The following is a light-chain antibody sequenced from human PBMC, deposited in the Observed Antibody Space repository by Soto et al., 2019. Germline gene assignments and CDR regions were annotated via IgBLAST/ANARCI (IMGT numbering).Light chain of an antibody. CDR1: GSDVGGFNL. CDR3: CSYAGSSTVV. J-gene: IGLJ2*01. Sequence: QSALTQPASVSGSPGQSITISCTGTGSDVGGFNLVSWYQHHPGKAPKLMIYEGSKWPSGVSNRFSGSKSGNTASLTISGLQAEDEADYYCCSYAGSSTVVFGGGTKLTVL. V-gene: IGLV2-23*01. CDR2: EGS.